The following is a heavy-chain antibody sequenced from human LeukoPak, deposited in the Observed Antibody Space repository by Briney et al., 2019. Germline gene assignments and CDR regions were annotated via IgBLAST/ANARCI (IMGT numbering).Heavy chain of an antibody. CDR1: GFIFTSYA. V-gene: IGHV3-23*01. CDR2: ISASGGST. J-gene: IGHJ4*02. D-gene: IGHD2-21*02. CDR3: AKVALRGGDFY. Sequence: PGGSLRLSCAASGFIFTSYAMSWVRQAPGKGLEWVSGISASGGSTYYADSVKGRFTISRDSSKNTLFLQMNSLRDEDTAVYYCAKVALRGGDFYWGQGTLVTVSS.